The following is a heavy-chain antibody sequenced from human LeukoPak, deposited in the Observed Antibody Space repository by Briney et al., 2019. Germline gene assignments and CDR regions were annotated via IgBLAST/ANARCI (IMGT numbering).Heavy chain of an antibody. D-gene: IGHD1-26*01. CDR1: GGSISTYY. CDR2: IYYTGST. Sequence: SEALSLTCTVSGGSISTYYWSWIRQPPGKGLEWIGYIYYTGSTSYNPSLKSRVTMSLDASKNQFSLELNSVTPADTAVYYCARGGNYWPQWWFDPWGRGTLVSVSS. CDR3: ARGGNYWPQWWFDP. J-gene: IGHJ5*02. V-gene: IGHV4-59*01.